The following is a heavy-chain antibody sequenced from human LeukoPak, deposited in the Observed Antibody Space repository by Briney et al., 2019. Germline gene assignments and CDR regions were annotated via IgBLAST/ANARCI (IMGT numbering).Heavy chain of an antibody. CDR1: GYTFTSYY. Sequence: ASVKVSCKASGYTFTSYYMHWVRQAPGQGLEWMGWINADNGNTKYAQEFQGRVTITRDTSTSTAYMELRSLRSEDTAVYYCASEYSDNDAFDIWGQGTMVTVYS. CDR3: ASEYSDNDAFDI. V-gene: IGHV1-3*03. D-gene: IGHD4-11*01. J-gene: IGHJ3*02. CDR2: INADNGNT.